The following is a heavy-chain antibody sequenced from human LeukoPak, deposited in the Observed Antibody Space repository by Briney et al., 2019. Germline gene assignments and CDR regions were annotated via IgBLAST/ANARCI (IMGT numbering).Heavy chain of an antibody. J-gene: IGHJ4*02. CDR1: GFTFSSYA. CDR3: AKKGCSTSGCPAYFDY. D-gene: IGHD2-2*01. Sequence: GGSLRLSCAASGFTFSSYAMNWVRQAPGKGLEWVSRIRGSDGKTFYADSVKGRFTISRDNSKNTLYLQMNSLRAEDTALYYCAKKGCSTSGCPAYFDYWGQGTLVTVSS. CDR2: IRGSDGKT. V-gene: IGHV3-23*01.